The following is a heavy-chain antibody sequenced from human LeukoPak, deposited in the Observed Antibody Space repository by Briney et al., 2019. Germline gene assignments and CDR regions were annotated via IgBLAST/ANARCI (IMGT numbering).Heavy chain of an antibody. V-gene: IGHV1-69*06. CDR1: GGTFSSYT. J-gene: IGHJ4*02. CDR3: AWSSGWYPFDY. CDR2: IIPIFGTA. Sequence: SVKVSCKASGGTFSSYTITWVRQAPGQGLDWMGGIIPIFGTANYAQKFQGRVTITADKSTSTAYMELSSLISEDTAVYYCAWSSGWYPFDYWGQGTLATVSS. D-gene: IGHD6-19*01.